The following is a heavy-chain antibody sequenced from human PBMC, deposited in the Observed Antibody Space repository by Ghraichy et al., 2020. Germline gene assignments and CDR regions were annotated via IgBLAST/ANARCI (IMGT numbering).Heavy chain of an antibody. V-gene: IGHV3-23*01. J-gene: IGHJ5*02. CDR3: ARKDIAAAGVLRWFDP. Sequence: GGSLRLSCAASGFNFRNSAMSWVRQAPGKGLEWISTISGAGTATYYADPLKDRFTISRDNSKILLYLQMNSLRGEDTATYYCARKDIAAAGVLRWFDPWGLGTLVTVSS. CDR1: GFNFRNSA. D-gene: IGHD6-25*01. CDR2: ISGAGTAT.